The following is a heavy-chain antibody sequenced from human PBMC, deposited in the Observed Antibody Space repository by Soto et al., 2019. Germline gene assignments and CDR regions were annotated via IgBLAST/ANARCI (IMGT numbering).Heavy chain of an antibody. Sequence: ASVKVSCKASGYAFTSYYMHWVRQAPGQGLEWMGIINPSGGSTSYAQKFQGRVTMTRDTSTSTVYMELSSLRSEDTAVYYCVRSNKDIVVVPAAQILDYWGQGTLVTVSS. CDR2: INPSGGST. CDR3: VRSNKDIVVVPAAQILDY. CDR1: GYAFTSYY. V-gene: IGHV1-46*03. D-gene: IGHD2-2*01. J-gene: IGHJ4*02.